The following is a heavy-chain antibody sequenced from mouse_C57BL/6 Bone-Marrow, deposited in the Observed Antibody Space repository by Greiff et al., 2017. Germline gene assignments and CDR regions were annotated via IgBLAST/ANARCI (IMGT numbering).Heavy chain of an antibody. V-gene: IGHV14-4*01. CDR1: GFNIKDDY. CDR2: IDPEIGDT. Sequence: VQLQQSGAELVRPGASVKLSCTASGFNIKDDYIHWVKQRPEQGLEWIGWIDPEIGDTEYASKFQGKATITSDTSSNTAYLQLSSLTSEDTAVYDCSSCDGSYLDFWGQGTPLTVAS. J-gene: IGHJ2*01. D-gene: IGHD2-3*01. CDR3: SSCDGSYLDF.